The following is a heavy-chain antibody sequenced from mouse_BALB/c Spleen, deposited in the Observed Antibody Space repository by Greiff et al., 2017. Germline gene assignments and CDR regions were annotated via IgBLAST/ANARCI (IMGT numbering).Heavy chain of an antibody. CDR2: ISYSGST. CDR3: ARYKSYYGSSLDY. CDR1: GDSITSGY. J-gene: IGHJ2*01. V-gene: IGHV3-8*02. Sequence: LLKESGPSLVKPSQTLSLTCSVTGDSITSGYWNWIRKFPGNKLEYMGYISYSGSTYYNPSLKSRISITRDTSKNQYYLQLNSVTTEDTATYYCARYKSYYGSSLDYWGQGTTLTVSS. D-gene: IGHD1-1*01.